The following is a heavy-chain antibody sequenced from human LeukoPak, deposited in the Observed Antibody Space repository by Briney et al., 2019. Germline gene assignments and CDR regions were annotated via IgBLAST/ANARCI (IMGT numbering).Heavy chain of an antibody. CDR1: GFTFSTYN. CDR3: ARDREYDFWSGYVED. J-gene: IGHJ4*02. D-gene: IGHD3-3*01. CDR2: IGTSSSYI. Sequence: PGGSLRLSCAASGFTFSTYNMNWVRQAPGKGLEWVSSIGTSSSYIYYADSVKGRFTISRDNAKNSLYLQMNSLRAEDTAVYYCARDREYDFWSGYVEDWGQGTLVTVSS. V-gene: IGHV3-21*04.